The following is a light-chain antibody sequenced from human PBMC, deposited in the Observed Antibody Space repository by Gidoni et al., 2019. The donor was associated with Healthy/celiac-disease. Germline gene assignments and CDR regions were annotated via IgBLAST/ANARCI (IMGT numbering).Light chain of an antibody. J-gene: IGKJ2*01. CDR3: QQYGSSPPVT. Sequence: IVLTQSPGTLSLSPGERATLSCRASQSVSSSYLAWYQQKPGQAPRLLIYGASSRATGIPDRFSGSGSGTDFTLTISRLEPEDFAVYSCQQYGSSPPVTFGQGTKLEIK. CDR2: GAS. V-gene: IGKV3-20*01. CDR1: QSVSSSY.